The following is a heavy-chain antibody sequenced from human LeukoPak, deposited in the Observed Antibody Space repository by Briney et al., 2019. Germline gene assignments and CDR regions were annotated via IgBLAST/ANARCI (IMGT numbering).Heavy chain of an antibody. CDR1: GFTFSSYA. CDR3: AKGSGGSYYTPSDY. D-gene: IGHD2-15*01. V-gene: IGHV3-23*01. J-gene: IGHJ4*02. CDR2: ISGSGGST. Sequence: GGPLRLSCAASGFTFSSYAMSWVRQAPGKGLEWVSAISGSGGSTYYADSVKGRFTISRDNSKNTLYLQMNSLRAEDTAIYYCAKGSGGSYYTPSDYWGQGTLVTVSS.